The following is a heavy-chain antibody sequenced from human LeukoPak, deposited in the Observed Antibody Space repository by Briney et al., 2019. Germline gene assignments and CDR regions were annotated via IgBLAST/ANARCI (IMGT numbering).Heavy chain of an antibody. D-gene: IGHD2-21*02. V-gene: IGHV3-23*01. CDR1: GFTFSSYA. Sequence: PGGSLRLSCAASGFTFSSYAMSWVRQAPGKGLEWVSAISGSGGSTYYADSVKGRFTISRDNSKNTLYLQMNSLRAEDTAVYYCAKVGPAYCGGDCYSDVFDIWGQGTMVTVSS. CDR2: ISGSGGST. J-gene: IGHJ3*02. CDR3: AKVGPAYCGGDCYSDVFDI.